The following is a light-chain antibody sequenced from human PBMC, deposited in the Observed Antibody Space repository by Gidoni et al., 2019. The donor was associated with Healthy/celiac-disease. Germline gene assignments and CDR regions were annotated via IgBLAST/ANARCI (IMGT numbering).Light chain of an antibody. V-gene: IGKV1-33*01. CDR2: DAS. Sequence: DIQMTQSPSSLSASVGDRVTITCQASQDISNYLNWYPQKPGKAPKLLIYDASNLETGVPSRFSGSGSGTDFTFTISSLQPEDIATYYCQQYDNLPRFTFGPGTKVDIK. J-gene: IGKJ3*01. CDR3: QQYDNLPRFT. CDR1: QDISNY.